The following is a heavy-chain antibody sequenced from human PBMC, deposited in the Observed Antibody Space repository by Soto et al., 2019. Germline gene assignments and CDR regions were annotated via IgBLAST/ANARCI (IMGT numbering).Heavy chain of an antibody. D-gene: IGHD2-2*01. CDR1: GDRYASCA. Sequence: SAEPTSRASGDRYASCALCSPCQAPEQVFEWMGWINAGSGNTKYSQNFQGRVSITRDTSASTVYMELTGLTSEDTAVYYCARHTETLGPRANAALDIWGQGTMVIVS. CDR3: ARHTETLGPRANAALDI. V-gene: IGHV1-3*01. J-gene: IGHJ3*02. CDR2: INAGSGNT.